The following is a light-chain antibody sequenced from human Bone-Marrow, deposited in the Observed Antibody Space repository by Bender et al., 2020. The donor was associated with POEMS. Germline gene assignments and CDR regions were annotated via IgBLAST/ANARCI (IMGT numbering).Light chain of an antibody. J-gene: IGLJ1*01. CDR1: SSDVGGYNY. CDR3: CSYVVSNTFYV. V-gene: IGLV2-8*01. Sequence: QSALTQPPSASGSPGQSVTISCTGTSSDVGGYNYVSWYQQHPDKAPKLMIYEGTKRPSGVSDRFSGSKSGSTASLTISGLQAEDEANYYCCSYVVSNTFYVFGTGTKVTVL. CDR2: EGT.